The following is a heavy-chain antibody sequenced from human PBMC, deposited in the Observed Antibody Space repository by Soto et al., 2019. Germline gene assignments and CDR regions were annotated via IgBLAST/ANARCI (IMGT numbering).Heavy chain of an antibody. CDR1: GGSISSSNW. D-gene: IGHD3-22*01. Sequence: SETLSLTCAVSGGSISSSNWWSWVRQPPGKGLEWIGEIYHSGSTNYNPSLKSRVTISVDKSKNQFSLKLSSVTAADTAVYYCARVGDDYYDSSGYLDYWGRGTLVTVSS. CDR3: ARVGDDYYDSSGYLDY. V-gene: IGHV4-4*02. J-gene: IGHJ4*02. CDR2: IYHSGST.